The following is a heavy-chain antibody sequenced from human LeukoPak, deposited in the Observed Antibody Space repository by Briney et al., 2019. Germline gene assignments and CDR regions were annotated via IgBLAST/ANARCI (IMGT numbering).Heavy chain of an antibody. CDR2: IYHSGST. Sequence: SETLSLTCTVSDYSISSGYYWGWIRQPPGKGLEWIGSIYHSGSTYYNPSLKSRVTISVDTSKNQFSLKLSSVTAADTAVYYCARSQATYSSSWFGWGQGTLVTVSS. D-gene: IGHD6-13*01. CDR1: DYSISSGYY. V-gene: IGHV4-38-2*02. CDR3: ARSQATYSSSWFG. J-gene: IGHJ4*02.